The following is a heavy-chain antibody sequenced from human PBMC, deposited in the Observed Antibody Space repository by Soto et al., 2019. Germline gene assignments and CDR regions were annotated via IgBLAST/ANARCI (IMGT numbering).Heavy chain of an antibody. CDR3: AKFSRGYSSDY. J-gene: IGHJ4*02. V-gene: IGHV3-23*01. CDR1: GFTFSSYD. D-gene: IGHD5-18*01. Sequence: EVPLLESGGGLVQPGGSLRLSCAASGFTFSSYDLSWVRQAPGKGLEWVSTISGSGDSTYYADSLKGRFTISRDNSNNTLYLQVNSLRADDTAVYYCAKFSRGYSSDYWGQGTLVTVSS. CDR2: ISGSGDST.